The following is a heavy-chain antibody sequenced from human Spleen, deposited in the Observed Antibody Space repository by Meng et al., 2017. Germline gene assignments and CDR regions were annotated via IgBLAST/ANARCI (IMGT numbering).Heavy chain of an antibody. CDR1: GGSISSSTYY. J-gene: IGHJ4*02. CDR2: IHHSGST. CDR3: ARCGAVSGTVDY. D-gene: IGHD6-19*01. Sequence: GSLRLSCTVSGGSISSSTYYWGWIRQPPGKGLEWIGNIHHSGSTYYNPSLKSRVTISVDTSKNPFSLTLSSVTAADTAVYYCARCGAVSGTVDYWGQGTLVTVSS. V-gene: IGHV4-39*07.